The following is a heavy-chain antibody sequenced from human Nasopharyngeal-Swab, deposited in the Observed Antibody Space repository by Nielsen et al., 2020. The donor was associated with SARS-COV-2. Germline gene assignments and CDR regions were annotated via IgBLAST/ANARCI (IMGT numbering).Heavy chain of an antibody. CDR1: GFTFSSYS. D-gene: IGHD6-6*01. CDR3: ARGEKSSEYYFDY. J-gene: IGHJ4*02. Sequence: GESLKISCAASGFTFSSYSMNWVRQAPGKGLEWVSSISSSSSYIYYADSVKGRFTISRDNAKNSLYLQMNSLRAEDTAVYYCARGEKSSEYYFDYWGQGTLVTVSS. CDR2: ISSSSSYI. V-gene: IGHV3-21*01.